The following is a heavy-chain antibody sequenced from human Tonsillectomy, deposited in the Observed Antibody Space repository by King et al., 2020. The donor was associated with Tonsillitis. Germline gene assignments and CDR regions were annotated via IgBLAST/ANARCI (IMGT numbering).Heavy chain of an antibody. J-gene: IGHJ4*02. CDR1: GFTFSSYA. V-gene: IGHV3-23*04. CDR2: ISGSGGSP. CDR3: AKGAPGIAVAGSGAFDY. D-gene: IGHD6-19*01. Sequence: VQLVESGGDLVQPGGSLRLSCAASGFTFSSYAMSWVRQAPGKGLEWVSTISGSGGSPFSADPVKGRFTISRDNSENTVYLQMNSLRAEDTAVYYCAKGAPGIAVAGSGAFDYWGQGTLVTVSS.